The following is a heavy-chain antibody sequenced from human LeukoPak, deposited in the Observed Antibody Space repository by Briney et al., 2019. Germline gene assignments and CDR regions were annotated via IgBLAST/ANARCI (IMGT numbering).Heavy chain of an antibody. V-gene: IGHV3-23*01. CDR1: GFTFSSYA. D-gene: IGHD3-10*01. CDR3: AKDGLWFGESQYYFEY. Sequence: PGGSLRLSCAASGFTFSSYAMSWVRQAPGKGLEWVTTSSGNGGSTYYADSVKGRFTISRDNSNNTLYLHLHSLRVEDTAVYYCAKDGLWFGESQYYFEYWGQGTLVTVSS. CDR2: SSGNGGST. J-gene: IGHJ4*02.